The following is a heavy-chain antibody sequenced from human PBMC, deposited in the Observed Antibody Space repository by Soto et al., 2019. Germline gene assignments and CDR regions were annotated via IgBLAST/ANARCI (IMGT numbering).Heavy chain of an antibody. D-gene: IGHD6-13*01. CDR2: ISYDGSNK. CDR3: ARDQTGITTTGGGRIDY. Sequence: QVQLVESGGGAVQPGRSLRLSCAASGFTFSSHAMHWGRQAPGKGLECVAIISYDGSNKYYGDSVRGRLTISRDNSKNTIYLQMNSLRAEDTAVYYCARDQTGITTTGGGRIDYWGQGTLVTVSS. V-gene: IGHV3-30-3*01. CDR1: GFTFSSHA. J-gene: IGHJ4*02.